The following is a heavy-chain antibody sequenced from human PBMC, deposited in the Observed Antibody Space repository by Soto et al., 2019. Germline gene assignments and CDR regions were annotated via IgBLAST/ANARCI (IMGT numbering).Heavy chain of an antibody. CDR2: IIPIFGTA. V-gene: IGHV1-69*01. CDR1: GGTFSSYA. D-gene: IGHD2-2*02. J-gene: IGHJ6*02. Sequence: QVQLVQSGAEVKKPGSSVKVSCKASGGTFSSYAISWVRHAPGQVREWMGGIIPIFGTANYAQKFQGSVTITADESTSTAYMELSSLSSADTAVYYCASGRCSSTSCYTKRNYYGMDVWGQGTTVTVSS. CDR3: ASGRCSSTSCYTKRNYYGMDV.